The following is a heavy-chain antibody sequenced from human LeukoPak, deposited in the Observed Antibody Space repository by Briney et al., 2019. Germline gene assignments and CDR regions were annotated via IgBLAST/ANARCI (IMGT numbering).Heavy chain of an antibody. CDR1: GYTLTELS. V-gene: IGHV1-24*01. CDR3: ATMWSLRYFDHRYYYYMDV. D-gene: IGHD3-9*01. CDR2: FDPEDGET. Sequence: GASVKVSCKVSGYTLTELSMHWVRQAPGKGLEWMGGFDPEDGETIYAQKFQGRVTMTEDTSTDTAYMELSSLRSEDTAVYYCATMWSLRYFDHRYYYYMDVWGKGTTVTISS. J-gene: IGHJ6*03.